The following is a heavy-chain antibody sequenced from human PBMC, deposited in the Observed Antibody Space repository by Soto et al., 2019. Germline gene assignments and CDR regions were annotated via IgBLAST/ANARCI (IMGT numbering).Heavy chain of an antibody. Sequence: ASVKVSCKASGYTFTVYYMHCVLQSPVQWLEWMGWINPNSGGTNYAQKFQGWVTMTRDTSISTAYMELSRLRSDDTAVYYCARGGNSQGGRDYYYGMDVWGQGTTVTVSS. D-gene: IGHD3-10*01. CDR3: ARGGNSQGGRDYYYGMDV. CDR1: GYTFTVYY. J-gene: IGHJ6*02. V-gene: IGHV1-2*04. CDR2: INPNSGGT.